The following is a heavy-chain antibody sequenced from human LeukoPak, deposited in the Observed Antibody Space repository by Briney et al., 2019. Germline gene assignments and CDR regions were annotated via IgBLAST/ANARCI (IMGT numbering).Heavy chain of an antibody. CDR2: ISPSSGST. CDR1: VYDFTSYY. V-gene: IGHV1-46*01. D-gene: IGHD3-22*01. J-gene: IGHJ4*02. CDR3: ARGSSTAVVILDPYYFDS. Sequence: ASVKVSCKASVYDFTSYYMHWLRQAPGQGLEWMAIISPSSGSTSFAQKFQGRLSMTRDTSTSTVYMELRSLRSEDTAVYYCARGSSTAVVILDPYYFDSWGQGTLVTVSS.